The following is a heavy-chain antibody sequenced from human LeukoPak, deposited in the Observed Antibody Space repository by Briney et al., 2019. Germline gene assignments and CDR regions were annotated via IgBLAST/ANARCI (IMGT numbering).Heavy chain of an antibody. CDR1: GFTFSSYW. CDR3: ASSIGFRSWDAFDI. D-gene: IGHD2-15*01. V-gene: IGHV3-74*01. Sequence: GGSLRLSRAASGFTFSSYWMHWVRQAPGKGLVWVSRINGDGSSTTYAESVKGRFTISRDNPKNTLYLQMNSLRVEDTAVYYCASSIGFRSWDAFDIRGQGTMVAVSS. CDR2: INGDGSST. J-gene: IGHJ3*02.